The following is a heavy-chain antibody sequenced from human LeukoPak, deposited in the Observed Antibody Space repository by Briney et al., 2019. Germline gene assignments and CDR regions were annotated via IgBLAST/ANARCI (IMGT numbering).Heavy chain of an antibody. D-gene: IGHD3-22*01. Sequence: SETLSLTCSVSGASISSYYWNWIRQPPGKGLEWIGYGHYSGSTYFNPSLKSRVTISVDTSKNQFSLKLSSVTAADTAVYYCARGRIFYDSTGYYYWGQGTLVTVSS. CDR1: GASISSYY. V-gene: IGHV4-59*01. CDR2: GHYSGST. J-gene: IGHJ4*02. CDR3: ARGRIFYDSTGYYY.